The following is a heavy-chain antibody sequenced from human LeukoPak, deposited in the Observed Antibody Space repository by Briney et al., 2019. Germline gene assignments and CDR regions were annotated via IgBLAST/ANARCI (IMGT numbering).Heavy chain of an antibody. D-gene: IGHD6-13*01. Sequence: ASVKVSCKASGYTFTGYYMHWVRQAPGQGLEWMGWINPNSGGTNYAQKFQGRVTMTRDTSISTDYMELSRLRSEDTAVYYCARIWGGWYSSSSGAPFDPWGQGTLVTVSS. CDR2: INPNSGGT. J-gene: IGHJ5*02. V-gene: IGHV1-2*02. CDR1: GYTFTGYY. CDR3: ARIWGGWYSSSSGAPFDP.